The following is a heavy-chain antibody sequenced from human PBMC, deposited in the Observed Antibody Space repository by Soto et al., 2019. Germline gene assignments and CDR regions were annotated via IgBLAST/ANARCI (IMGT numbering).Heavy chain of an antibody. CDR1: GFTFSSYC. D-gene: IGHD5-12*01. CDR3: AKVRGYSGYNDAFDI. V-gene: IGHV3-23*01. Sequence: GGSLSLSSAASGFTFSSYCMSWFRQAPGKGLEWVSAISGSGGSTYYADSVKGRFTISRENSKNTLYLQMNSLRAEDTAVYYCAKVRGYSGYNDAFDIWGQGTIDTVS. CDR2: ISGSGGST. J-gene: IGHJ3*02.